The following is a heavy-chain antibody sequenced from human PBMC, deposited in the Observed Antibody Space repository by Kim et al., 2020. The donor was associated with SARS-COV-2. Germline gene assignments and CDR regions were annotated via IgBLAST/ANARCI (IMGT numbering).Heavy chain of an antibody. D-gene: IGHD1-7*01. CDR2: ISYDGSNK. V-gene: IGHV3-30-3*01. CDR3: ARVEGITGTTGVLGGSRWSFYYYSGMDA. J-gene: IGHJ6*02. CDR1: GFTFSSYA. Sequence: GGSLRLSCAASGFTFSSYAMHWVRQAPGKGLEWVAVISYDGSNKYYADSVKGRFTISRDNSKNTLYLQMNSLRAEDTAVYYCARVEGITGTTGVLGGSRWSFYYYSGMDAWGQGTTGTVSS.